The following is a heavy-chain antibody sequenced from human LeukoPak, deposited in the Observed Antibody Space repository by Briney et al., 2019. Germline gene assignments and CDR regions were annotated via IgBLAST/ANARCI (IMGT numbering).Heavy chain of an antibody. CDR2: INTDGSST. J-gene: IGHJ4*02. CDR3: ARAMSSYYDSSGYYCNY. V-gene: IGHV3-74*01. D-gene: IGHD3-22*01. Sequence: GGSLRLSCAASGFTFSSYWMHWVRQAPGKGLVWVSGINTDGSSTSYADSVKGRFTISRDNAKNTLYLQMNSLRAEDTAVYYCARAMSSYYDSSGYYCNYWGQGTLVTVSS. CDR1: GFTFSSYW.